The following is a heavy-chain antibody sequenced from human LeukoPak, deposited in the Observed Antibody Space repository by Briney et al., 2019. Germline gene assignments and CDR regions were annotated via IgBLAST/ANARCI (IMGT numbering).Heavy chain of an antibody. V-gene: IGHV3-74*01. CDR1: GFTFSSNW. CDR2: INRDGSST. D-gene: IGHD1-26*01. Sequence: PGGSLRLSCVASGFTFSSNWMHWVRQAPGKGLVWVSRINRDGSSTIYADSVKGRFTISRDNAKNTLYLQMNSLTAEDTAVYYCARDLWGAGDCWGQGTLVTVSS. CDR3: ARDLWGAGDC. J-gene: IGHJ4*02.